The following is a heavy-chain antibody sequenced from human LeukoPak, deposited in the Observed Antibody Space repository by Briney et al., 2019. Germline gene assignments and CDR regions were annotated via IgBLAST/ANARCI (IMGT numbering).Heavy chain of an antibody. Sequence: SETLSLTCTVSGDSVSNDRYYWTWIRQSPGKGLEWIAYIRYSGHTNYNPSLDTRVTISLDASKNQLSLRLYSVAAADTAMYYCARYNWNTWFDPWGQGALVTVSS. CDR2: IRYSGHT. CDR1: GDSVSNDRYY. J-gene: IGHJ5*02. V-gene: IGHV4-61*01. CDR3: ARYNWNTWFDP. D-gene: IGHD1-1*01.